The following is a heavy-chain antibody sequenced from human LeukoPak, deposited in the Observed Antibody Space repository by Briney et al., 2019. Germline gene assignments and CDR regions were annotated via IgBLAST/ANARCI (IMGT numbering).Heavy chain of an antibody. CDR1: GYTFTSYY. V-gene: IGHV1-69*13. J-gene: IGHJ4*02. Sequence: ASVKVSCKASGYTFTSYYMHWVRQAPGQGLEWMGGIIPIFGTANYAQKFQGRVTITADESTSTAYMELSSLRSEDTAVYYCARGRIGLLWFGELERWGQGTLVTVSS. CDR3: ARGRIGLLWFGELER. CDR2: IIPIFGTA. D-gene: IGHD3-10*01.